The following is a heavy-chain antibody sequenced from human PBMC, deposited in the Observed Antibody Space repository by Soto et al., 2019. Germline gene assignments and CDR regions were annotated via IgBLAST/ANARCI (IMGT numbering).Heavy chain of an antibody. CDR1: GFIFGSYG. V-gene: IGHV3-33*01. CDR3: ARDFADFADLIDS. J-gene: IGHJ4*02. CDR2: LWYDGTNE. Sequence: QVQLLESGGGVVQSGGSLRLSCVASGFIFGSYGMHWVRQAPGKGLEWVGVLWYDGTNEQYADSVKGRFTISRDNSKNTVYLQLDSLRVEDTATYYCARDFADFADLIDSWGKGTLVTVSS.